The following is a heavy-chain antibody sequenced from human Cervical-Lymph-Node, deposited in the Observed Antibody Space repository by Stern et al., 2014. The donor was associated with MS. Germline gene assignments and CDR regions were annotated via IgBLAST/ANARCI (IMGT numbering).Heavy chain of an antibody. CDR2: IFPGDSDA. Sequence: EVQLVESGAEVKKPGESLRISCKGSGYTFSNYWIGWVRPMPGKGLEGIGSIFPGDSDARYSPSFQGQITISADKSSNTAFLQWNSLKASDTAMYYCARRKYSSSYYYYFGMDVWGQGTTVTVSS. CDR1: GYTFSNYW. CDR3: ARRKYSSSYYYYFGMDV. D-gene: IGHD6-13*01. J-gene: IGHJ6*02. V-gene: IGHV5-51*03.